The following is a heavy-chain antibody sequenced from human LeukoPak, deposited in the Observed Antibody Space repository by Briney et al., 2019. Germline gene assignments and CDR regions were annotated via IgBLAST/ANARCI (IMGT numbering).Heavy chain of an antibody. D-gene: IGHD1-26*01. CDR2: IYYSGST. V-gene: IGHV4-59*01. J-gene: IGHJ4*02. CDR1: GGSISSYY. CDR3: ARELLGATRGYFDY. Sequence: PSETLSLTCTVSGGSISSYYWSCIRQAPGKGLEWIGYIYYSGSTNYNPSLKSRVTISVDTSKNQFSLKLSSVTAADTAVYYCARELLGATRGYFDYWGQGTLVTVSS.